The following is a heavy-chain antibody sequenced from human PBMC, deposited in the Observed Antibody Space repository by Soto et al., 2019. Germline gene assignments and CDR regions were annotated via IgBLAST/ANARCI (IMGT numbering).Heavy chain of an antibody. CDR1: GDSISSSLLY. CDR3: ARKDDFWSGSGSFDP. D-gene: IGHD3-3*01. Sequence: PSETLSLTRTVSGDSISSSLLYWGWIRQSPRKWLEWNGSIYYNGFTYYSSSLKSRVTMSVETSKSQFSLKLRSVTAADTALYCCARKDDFWSGSGSFDPWGQGTLVTVS. J-gene: IGHJ5*02. CDR2: IYYNGFT. V-gene: IGHV4-39*01.